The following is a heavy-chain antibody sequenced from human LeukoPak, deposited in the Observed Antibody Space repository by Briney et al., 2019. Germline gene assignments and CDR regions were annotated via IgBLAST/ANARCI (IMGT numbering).Heavy chain of an antibody. D-gene: IGHD3-10*01. CDR3: ANYNYYYNTDV. CDR1: GFTFRSSG. J-gene: IGHJ6*02. Sequence: GRSLRLSCAASGFTFRSSGMHWVRQAPGKGLEWVAVISYDGSNKYYADSVKGRFTISRDNSKNTLYLQMNSLRAEDTAVYYCANYNYYYNTDVWGQGTTVTVSS. CDR2: ISYDGSNK. V-gene: IGHV3-30*18.